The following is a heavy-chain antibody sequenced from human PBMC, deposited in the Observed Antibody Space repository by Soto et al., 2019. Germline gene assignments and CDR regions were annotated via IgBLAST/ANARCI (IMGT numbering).Heavy chain of an antibody. CDR3: ARVLVGAGPNDWFDP. J-gene: IGHJ5*02. V-gene: IGHV4-59*01. CDR2: ISNSGST. D-gene: IGHD2-15*01. Sequence: QVQLQGSGPGLVKPSETLSLTCSVSGVSISSYYWSWIRQTPGMGLEWIAYISNSGSTNYNPSLNSRVTISVDTSKNQLSLRLNSVTAADSGVYYCARVLVGAGPNDWFDPWGQGALVTVSS. CDR1: GVSISSYY.